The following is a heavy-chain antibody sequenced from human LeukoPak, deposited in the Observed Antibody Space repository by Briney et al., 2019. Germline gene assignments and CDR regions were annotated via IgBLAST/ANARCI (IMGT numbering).Heavy chain of an antibody. CDR1: GGSISSYY. CDR2: IYYSGST. V-gene: IGHV4-59*01. D-gene: IGHD5-18*01. Sequence: PSETLSLTCTVSGGSISSYYWSWIRQPPGKGLEWIGYIYYSGSTNYNPSLKSRVTISVDTPKNQFSLKLSSVTAADTAVYYCARGVLDTAMVPPLWWGQGTLVTVSS. CDR3: ARGVLDTAMVPPLW. J-gene: IGHJ4*02.